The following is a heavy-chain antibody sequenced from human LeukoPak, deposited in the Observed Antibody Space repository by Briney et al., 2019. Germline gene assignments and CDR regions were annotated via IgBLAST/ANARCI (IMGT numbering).Heavy chain of an antibody. V-gene: IGHV3-48*04. D-gene: IGHD3-22*01. CDR3: ARDGDYYDAGARDYLDY. CDR1: GFTFSSYS. J-gene: IGHJ4*02. CDR2: ISSSGSTI. Sequence: GGSLRLSCAASGFTFSSYSMSWVRQAPGKGLEWVSYISSSGSTIYYADSVKGRFTISRDNAENTLFLHMNGLRAEDTAIYYCARDGDYYDAGARDYLDYWGRGTLVTVSS.